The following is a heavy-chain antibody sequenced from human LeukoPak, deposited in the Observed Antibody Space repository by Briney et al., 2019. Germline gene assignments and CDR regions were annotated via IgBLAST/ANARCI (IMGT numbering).Heavy chain of an antibody. V-gene: IGHV3-7*01. J-gene: IGHJ3*02. D-gene: IGHD5-18*01. CDR1: GFTFSSYW. CDR3: ARNQWLPFDAFDI. Sequence: GGSLRLSCAASGFTFSSYWMSWVRQAPGKGLECVASIKQDGSEKYYVDSVKGRFTISRDNTKNSLYLQMNSLRADATAVYYCARNQWLPFDAFDIWGQGTMVTVSS. CDR2: IKQDGSEK.